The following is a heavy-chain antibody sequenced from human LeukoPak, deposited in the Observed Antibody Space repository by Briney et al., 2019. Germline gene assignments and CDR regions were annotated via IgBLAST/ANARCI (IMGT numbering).Heavy chain of an antibody. D-gene: IGHD3-10*01. V-gene: IGHV1-18*01. CDR3: ARIQSAGTSDAFDI. CDR2: TSGYNGHT. CDR1: GYTFGTYG. Sequence: ASVKVSCKASGYTFGTYGISWVRQAPGQGLEWMGWTSGYNGHTKYAQKFHDRVTLTTDTSTSTAYMEMRSLRSDDTAVYYCARIQSAGTSDAFDIWGQGTMLTVS. J-gene: IGHJ3*02.